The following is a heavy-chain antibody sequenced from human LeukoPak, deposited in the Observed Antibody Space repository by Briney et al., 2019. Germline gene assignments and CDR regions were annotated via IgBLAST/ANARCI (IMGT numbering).Heavy chain of an antibody. CDR1: GFPFSSYA. V-gene: IGHV3-23*01. Sequence: GGSLRLSCAASGFPFSSYAMSWVRQAPGKGLEWVSAFSGSGVGTYYADSVKGRFTISRDNSKNTLYLQMNSLRAEDAAVYYGATAYDYNSNGLFQHWGEGTLVTVSS. D-gene: IGHD3-22*01. CDR2: FSGSGVGT. J-gene: IGHJ1*01. CDR3: ATAYDYNSNGLFQH.